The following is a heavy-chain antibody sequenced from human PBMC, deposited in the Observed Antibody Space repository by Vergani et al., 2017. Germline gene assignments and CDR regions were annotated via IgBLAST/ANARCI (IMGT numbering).Heavy chain of an antibody. D-gene: IGHD2-2*01. J-gene: IGHJ5*02. Sequence: QVQLQESGPGLVKPSQTLSLTCTVSGGSISSGDYYWSWIRQPPGKGLEWIGYIYYSGSTYYNPSLKSRVTISVDTSKNQFSLKLSSVTAADTAVYYWARSLIVVVPAAMAWFDPWGQGTLVTVSS. CDR2: IYYSGST. CDR1: GGSISSGDYY. CDR3: ARSLIVVVPAAMAWFDP. V-gene: IGHV4-30-4*08.